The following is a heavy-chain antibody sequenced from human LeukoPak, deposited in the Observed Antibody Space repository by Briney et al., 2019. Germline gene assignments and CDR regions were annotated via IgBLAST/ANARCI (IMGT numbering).Heavy chain of an antibody. J-gene: IGHJ5*02. CDR2: ISYDGSNK. CDR3: AKVGSSSWYVRYNWFDP. D-gene: IGHD6-13*01. CDR1: GFTFSSYA. Sequence: PGRSLRLSCAASGFTFSSYAMHWVRQAPGKGLEWVAVISYDGSNKYYADSVKGRFTISRDNSKNTLYLQMNSLRAEDTAVYYCAKVGSSSWYVRYNWFDPWGQGTLVTVSS. V-gene: IGHV3-30*07.